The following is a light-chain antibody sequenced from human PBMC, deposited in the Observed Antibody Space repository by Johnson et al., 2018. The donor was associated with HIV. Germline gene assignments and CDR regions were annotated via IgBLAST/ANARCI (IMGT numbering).Light chain of an antibody. J-gene: IGLJ1*01. CDR1: SSNIGNNY. V-gene: IGLV1-51*01. CDR3: GTWDSSLSAGV. Sequence: QAVLTQPPSVSAAPGQKVTISCSGSSSNIGNNYVSWYQQLPGTAPQLLIYDNNKRPPGIPDRFSASKSGTSATLAITGLQPGDEADYYCGTWDSSLSAGVFGTGTKVTVL. CDR2: DNN.